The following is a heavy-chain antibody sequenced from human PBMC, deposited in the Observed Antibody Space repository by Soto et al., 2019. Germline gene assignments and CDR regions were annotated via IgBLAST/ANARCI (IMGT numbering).Heavy chain of an antibody. Sequence: SETLSLTCTVSGGSIYSYYWSWIRQPPGKGLEWIGYVYFSGTTNYNPSLKSRVTISVDMSKNQFSLKLSSVTAADTAVYYCARGHNYGYSTFDMWGQGTMV. CDR3: ARGHNYGYSTFDM. CDR2: VYFSGTT. J-gene: IGHJ3*02. V-gene: IGHV4-59*01. CDR1: GGSIYSYY. D-gene: IGHD5-18*01.